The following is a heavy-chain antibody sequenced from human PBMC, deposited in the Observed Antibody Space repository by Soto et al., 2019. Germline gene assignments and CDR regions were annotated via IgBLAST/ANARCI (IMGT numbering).Heavy chain of an antibody. V-gene: IGHV1-18*04. CDR3: AREPATAKPEGVDF. J-gene: IGHJ4*02. CDR2: ISGKNGNT. Sequence: SVKVSCKASGYKFSDFGITWVRQAPGQGLEWMGWISGKNGNTNYAQKVQGGVTMTRDTSITTAYMELSRLRSGDTAVYYCAREPATAKPEGVDFWGQGTLVTVSS. CDR1: GYKFSDFG. D-gene: IGHD1-1*01.